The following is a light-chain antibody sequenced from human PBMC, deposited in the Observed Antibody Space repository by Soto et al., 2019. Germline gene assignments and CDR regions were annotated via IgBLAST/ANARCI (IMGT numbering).Light chain of an antibody. CDR2: DAS. V-gene: IGKV1-33*01. CDR1: QDITPY. CDR3: QQFVDLLPWT. Sequence: DIQMTQSPSSLSASVGDRVTISCQASQDITPYLNWYQQKPGKAPKLLISDASNLQTGVPSRFSGSGSGTDFTFTISGLQPEDTATYYCQQFVDLLPWTFGQGTKVEIK. J-gene: IGKJ1*01.